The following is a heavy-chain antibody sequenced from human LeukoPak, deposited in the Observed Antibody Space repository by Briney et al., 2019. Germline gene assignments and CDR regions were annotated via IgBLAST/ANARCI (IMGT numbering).Heavy chain of an antibody. CDR1: GGSFSGYY. CDR3: ARGLLGYSYGWPLTYYFGY. V-gene: IGHV4-34*01. Sequence: SETLSLTCAVYGGSFSGYYWSWIRQPPGKGLEWIGEINHSGSTNYNPSLKSRVTISVDTSKNQFSLKLSSVTAADTAVYYCARGLLGYSYGWPLTYYFGYWGQGTLVTVSS. J-gene: IGHJ4*02. D-gene: IGHD5-18*01. CDR2: INHSGST.